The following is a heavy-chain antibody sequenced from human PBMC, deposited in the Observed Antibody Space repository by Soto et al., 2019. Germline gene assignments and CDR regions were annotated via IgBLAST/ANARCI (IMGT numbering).Heavy chain of an antibody. V-gene: IGHV4-4*02. D-gene: IGHD3-10*01. CDR1: GGSISSSNW. CDR3: AREGITMVRGVISRVFDY. CDR2: IYHSGST. Sequence: SETLSLTCAVSGGSISSSNWWSWVRQPPGKGLEWIGEIYHSGSTNYNPSLKSRVTISVDKSKNQFSLKLSSVTAADTAVYYCAREGITMVRGVISRVFDYWGQGTLVTVSS. J-gene: IGHJ4*02.